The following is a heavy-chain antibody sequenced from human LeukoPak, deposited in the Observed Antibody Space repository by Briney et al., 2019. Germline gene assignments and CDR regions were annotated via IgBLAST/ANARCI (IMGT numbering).Heavy chain of an antibody. D-gene: IGHD3-22*01. J-gene: IGHJ4*02. CDR3: ATTNDGGGYQWGDFFDF. Sequence: SVKVSCKASGGTSNSHAISWVRQAPGQGPEWMGRIIPNLGTTNRAQNFQDRVTLTADKSTNTAYMELTSLTSDDTAVYYCATTNDGGGYQWGDFFDFWGQGTLVTVSS. CDR1: GGTSNSHA. V-gene: IGHV1-69*04. CDR2: IIPNLGTT.